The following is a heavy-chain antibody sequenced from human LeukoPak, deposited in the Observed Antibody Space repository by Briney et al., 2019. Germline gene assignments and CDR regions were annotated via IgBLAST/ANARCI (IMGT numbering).Heavy chain of an antibody. CDR3: AREIYGSGSHYFDY. CDR2: IYVSGNT. J-gene: IGHJ4*02. V-gene: IGHV4-4*07. CDR1: GDPISSYD. D-gene: IGHD3-10*01. Sequence: SETLSLTCTVSGDPISSYDWSWIRQPAGKGLEWIGRIYVSGNTYYNSSLKSRVSMSVDTSNNQLSLKLSSVNAADTAVYYCAREIYGSGSHYFDYWGQGILVTVSS.